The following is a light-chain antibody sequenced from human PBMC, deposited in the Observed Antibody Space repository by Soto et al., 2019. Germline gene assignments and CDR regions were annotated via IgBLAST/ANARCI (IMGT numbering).Light chain of an antibody. J-gene: IGLJ1*01. V-gene: IGLV2-14*01. CDR3: SSFSVASPL. CDR1: SNDIGGYNY. CDR2: DVS. Sequence: QSALTQPAAMSWSPGQSVTISCAGTSNDIGGYNYVSWYQHHPGTAPKLIIYDVSSRPSGVSHRFSGSKSGNTASLTISGLQAEDDADYYCSSFSVASPLFGTGTNVTVL.